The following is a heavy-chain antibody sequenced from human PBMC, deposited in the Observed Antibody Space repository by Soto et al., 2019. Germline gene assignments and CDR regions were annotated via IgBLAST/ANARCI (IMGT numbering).Heavy chain of an antibody. CDR2: ISGRGGST. Sequence: GALRLSCAASGFTFNNYAMSWVRQAPDKGLEWVSAISGRGGSTYYADSVKGRFTISRDNSKNTPYLQMSSLRAEDTAVYYCVKDGSSGWPYFYDMDVWGQGTTVTVSS. V-gene: IGHV3-23*01. CDR1: GFTFNNYA. CDR3: VKDGSSGWPYFYDMDV. D-gene: IGHD6-19*01. J-gene: IGHJ6*02.